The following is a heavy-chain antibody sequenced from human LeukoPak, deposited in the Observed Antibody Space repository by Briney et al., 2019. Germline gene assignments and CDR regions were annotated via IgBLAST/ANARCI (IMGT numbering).Heavy chain of an antibody. Sequence: HPGGSLRLSCAASGFTFTSYGMHWVRQSPGKGLEWVALITYDGYYKYYSDSVKGRFTISSDTSKNTLYLQMNSLRDEDTAVYYCARRNIAWYFDYWGQGTLVTVSS. J-gene: IGHJ4*02. CDR2: ITYDGYYK. CDR1: GFTFTSYG. V-gene: IGHV3-30*03. D-gene: IGHD2/OR15-2a*01. CDR3: ARRNIAWYFDY.